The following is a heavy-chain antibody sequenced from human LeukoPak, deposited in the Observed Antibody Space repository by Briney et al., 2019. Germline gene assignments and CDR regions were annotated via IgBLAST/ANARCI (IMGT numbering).Heavy chain of an antibody. CDR3: AKIHGGYSSPAFKY. CDR1: GFTFSTYA. D-gene: IGHD5-18*01. V-gene: IGHV3-23*01. J-gene: IGHJ4*02. Sequence: GGSLRLSCVASGFTFSTYAVSWVRQAPGKGLEWVSSIASGDGSTYYADSVKGRFTISRDNSKNTLYLQMNSLRAEDTAVYYCAKIHGGYSSPAFKYWGQGTLVTVSS. CDR2: IASGDGST.